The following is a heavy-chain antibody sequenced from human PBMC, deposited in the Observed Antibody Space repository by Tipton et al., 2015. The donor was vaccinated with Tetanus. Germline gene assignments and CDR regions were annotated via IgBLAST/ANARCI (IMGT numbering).Heavy chain of an antibody. V-gene: IGHV4-31*03. J-gene: IGHJ4*02. CDR3: AGVQGGGARGWAWFAY. D-gene: IGHD1-26*01. Sequence: TLSLTCTVSGGSISSSGYYWSWIRQHPGKGLEWIGDIYNSGSTYYNPSLKSRVTILVDTTKNQFSLKLKSVTAADTAVYYCAGVQGGGARGWAWFAYWAPGSLVPASS. CDR2: IYNSGST. CDR1: GGSISSSGYY.